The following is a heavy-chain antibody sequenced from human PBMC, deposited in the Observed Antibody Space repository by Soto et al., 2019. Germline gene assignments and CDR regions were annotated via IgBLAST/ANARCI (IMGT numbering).Heavy chain of an antibody. CDR2: INAGNGNT. V-gene: IGHV1-3*01. Sequence: QVQLVQSGAEVKKPGASVKVSCTASGYTFTSYAMHWVRQAPGQRPEWMGWINAGNGNTKYSQKFQGRVPITRDTSASTAYMELSSLGSEDTAVYYCAREGIAARRYYYYYYLDVWGKGTTVTVSS. CDR1: GYTFTSYA. CDR3: AREGIAARRYYYYYYLDV. D-gene: IGHD6-6*01. J-gene: IGHJ6*03.